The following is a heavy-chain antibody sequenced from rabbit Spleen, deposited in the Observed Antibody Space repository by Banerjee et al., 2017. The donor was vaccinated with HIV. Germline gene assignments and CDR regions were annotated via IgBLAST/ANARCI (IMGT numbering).Heavy chain of an antibody. CDR1: GFSFSNSYW. J-gene: IGHJ2*01. D-gene: IGHD1-1*01. CDR2: IRGANSGDI. CDR3: ARNYVNAFDP. Sequence: QEQLEESGGDLVKPEGSLTLTCTVSGFSFSNSYWICWVRQPPGKRPEWIGCIRGANSGDIWYANWATGRFTISKTSPTTVTLQMTSLTAADTATYFCARNYVNAFDPWGPGTLVTVS. V-gene: IGHV1S45*01.